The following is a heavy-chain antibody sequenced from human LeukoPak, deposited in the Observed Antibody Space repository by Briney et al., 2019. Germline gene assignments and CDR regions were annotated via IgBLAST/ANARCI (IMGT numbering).Heavy chain of an antibody. J-gene: IGHJ4*02. V-gene: IGHV4-39*07. D-gene: IGHD5-18*01. Sequence: GSLRLSCAASGFTFSSYWMSWVRQPPGKGLEWIGSIYYSGSTYYNPSLKSRVTISVDTSKNQFSLKLSSVTAADTAVYYCARDIRYSNYADYWGQGTLVTVSS. CDR2: IYYSGST. CDR1: GFTFSSYW. CDR3: ARDIRYSNYADY.